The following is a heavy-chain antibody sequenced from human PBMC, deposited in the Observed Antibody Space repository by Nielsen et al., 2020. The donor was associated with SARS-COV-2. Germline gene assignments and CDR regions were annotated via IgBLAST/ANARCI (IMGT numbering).Heavy chain of an antibody. CDR2: IYYSGST. CDR3: ARDRIPPPGIAAADYYYGMDV. Sequence: VRQMPGKGLEWIGSIYYSGSTYYNPSLKSRVTISVDTSKNQFSPKLSSVTAADTAVYYCARDRIPPPGIAAADYYYGMDVWGQGTTVTVSS. J-gene: IGHJ6*02. D-gene: IGHD6-13*01. V-gene: IGHV4-39*07.